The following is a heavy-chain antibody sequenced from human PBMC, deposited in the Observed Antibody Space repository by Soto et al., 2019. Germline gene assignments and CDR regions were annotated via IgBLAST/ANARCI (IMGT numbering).Heavy chain of an antibody. V-gene: IGHV4-39*01. D-gene: IGHD3-10*01. Sequence: SETLSLTCTVSGGSISSSSYYWGWIRQPPGKGLEWIGSIYYSGSTYYNPSLKSRVTISVDTSKNQFSLKLSSVTAADTAVYYCARHGTDETVLLWFGELLARSWFDPWGQGTLVTVSS. CDR2: IYYSGST. J-gene: IGHJ5*02. CDR3: ARHGTDETVLLWFGELLARSWFDP. CDR1: GGSISSSSYY.